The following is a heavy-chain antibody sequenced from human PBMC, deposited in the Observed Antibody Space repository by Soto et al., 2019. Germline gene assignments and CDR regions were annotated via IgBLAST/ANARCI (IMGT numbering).Heavy chain of an antibody. CDR1: GFTFSSYS. J-gene: IGHJ6*02. V-gene: IGHV3-21*04. Sequence: GGSLRLSCAASGFTFSSYSMNWVRQAPGKGLEWVSSISSSSSYIYYADSVKGRFTISRDNAKNSLYLQMNSLRAEDTAVYYCATPLVPAAPYYYYGMDVWGQGTTVTVSS. D-gene: IGHD2-2*01. CDR3: ATPLVPAAPYYYYGMDV. CDR2: ISSSSSYI.